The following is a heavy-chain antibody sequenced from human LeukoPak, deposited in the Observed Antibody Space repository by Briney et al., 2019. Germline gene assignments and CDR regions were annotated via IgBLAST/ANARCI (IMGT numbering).Heavy chain of an antibody. CDR3: ARANYDILTGYSGWIDY. D-gene: IGHD3-9*01. V-gene: IGHV3-20*04. Sequence: GGSLRLSCAASGFTFDDYGMSWVRQAPGKGLEWVSGINWNGGSTGYADSVKGRFTISRDNAKNSLYLQMNSLRAEDTALYYCARANYDILTGYSGWIDYWVQGTLVTVSS. CDR2: INWNGGST. CDR1: GFTFDDYG. J-gene: IGHJ4*02.